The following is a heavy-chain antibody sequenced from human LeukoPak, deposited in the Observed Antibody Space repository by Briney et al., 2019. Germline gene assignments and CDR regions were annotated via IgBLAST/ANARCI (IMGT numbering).Heavy chain of an antibody. CDR1: GFTFSSYG. CDR2: ISSNGGST. Sequence: KAGGSLRLSCSASGFTFSSYGMHWVRQAPGKGLEYVSVISSNGGSTDYADSVKGRFTISRDNSKNTLYLQMSSLRVEDTAVYYCAKRLAGTYYFDYWGQGTLVTVSS. D-gene: IGHD3-10*01. V-gene: IGHV3-64D*06. CDR3: AKRLAGTYYFDY. J-gene: IGHJ4*02.